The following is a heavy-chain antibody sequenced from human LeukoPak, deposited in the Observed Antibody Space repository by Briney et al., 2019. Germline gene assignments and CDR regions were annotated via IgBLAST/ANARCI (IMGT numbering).Heavy chain of an antibody. Sequence: GGSLRLSCAASGFTFSSYGMHWVRQAPGKGLEWVAFIRSDGSDKYYADSVKGRFTISRDSSKSTLYLQMNSLRAEDTAIYYCSKDRKINYGFFDYWGQGTLVTVSS. CDR3: SKDRKINYGFFDY. V-gene: IGHV3-30*02. J-gene: IGHJ4*02. D-gene: IGHD4-11*01. CDR1: GFTFSSYG. CDR2: IRSDGSDK.